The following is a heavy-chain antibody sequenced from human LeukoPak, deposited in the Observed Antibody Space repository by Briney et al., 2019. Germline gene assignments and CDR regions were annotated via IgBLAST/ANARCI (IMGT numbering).Heavy chain of an antibody. CDR1: GFTFSSYE. Sequence: PGGSLRLSCAASGFTFSSYEMNWVRQAPGKGLEWVSYISSSGSTIYYADSVKGRFTISRDNAKNSLYLQMNSLGAEDTAVYYCAREGGGYSYDLDYWGQGTLVTVSS. D-gene: IGHD5-18*01. CDR3: AREGGGYSYDLDY. CDR2: ISSSGSTI. V-gene: IGHV3-48*03. J-gene: IGHJ4*02.